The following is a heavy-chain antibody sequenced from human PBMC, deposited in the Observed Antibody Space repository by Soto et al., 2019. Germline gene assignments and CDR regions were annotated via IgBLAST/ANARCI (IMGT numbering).Heavy chain of an antibody. J-gene: IGHJ4*02. V-gene: IGHV3-30*18. D-gene: IGHD2-2*01. CDR3: AKDREGDIVVVPAALAS. Sequence: QVQLVESGGGVVQPGRSPRLSCAASGFTFSSYGMHWVRQAPGKGLEWVAVISYDGSNKYYADSVKGRFTISRDNSKNTLYLQMNSLRAEDTAVYYCAKDREGDIVVVPAALASWGQGTLVTVSS. CDR1: GFTFSSYG. CDR2: ISYDGSNK.